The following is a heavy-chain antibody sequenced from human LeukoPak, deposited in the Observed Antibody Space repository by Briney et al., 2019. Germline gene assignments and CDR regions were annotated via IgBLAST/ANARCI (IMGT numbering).Heavy chain of an antibody. CDR2: ISGSGGIT. CDR3: ATVARRGNYYYYMDL. J-gene: IGHJ6*03. V-gene: IGHV3-11*04. CDR1: GLTFSDYY. Sequence: PGGSLRLSCAASGLTFSDYYMSWLRQAPGKGLEGVAYISGSGGITYYADSVKGRFTISRDNAKNSLFLQMNSLRAEDTAVYYCATVARRGNYYYYMDLWDKGTTVTVSS.